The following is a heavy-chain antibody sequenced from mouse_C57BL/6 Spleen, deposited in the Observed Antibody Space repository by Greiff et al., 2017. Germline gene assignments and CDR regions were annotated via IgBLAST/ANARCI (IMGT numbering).Heavy chain of an antibody. CDR1: GISITTGNYR. V-gene: IGHV3-5*01. Sequence: EVMLVESGPGLVKPSQTVFLTCTVTGISITTGNYRWSWIRQFPGNKLEWIGYIYYSGTNTYNPSRTSRTAITRDTPKNQFFLEMNSLTAEDTATYYCARYGNYDAMDYWGQGTSVTVSS. CDR2: IYYSGTN. D-gene: IGHD2-1*01. CDR3: ARYGNYDAMDY. J-gene: IGHJ4*01.